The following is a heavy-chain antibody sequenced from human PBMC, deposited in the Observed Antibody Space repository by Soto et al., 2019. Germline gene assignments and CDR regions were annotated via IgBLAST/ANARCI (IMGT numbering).Heavy chain of an antibody. J-gene: IGHJ6*02. Sequence: GGSLRLSCAASGFTLSSYGMHWVRQAPGKGMEWVAVISYDGSNKYYADSVKGRFTISRDNSKNTLYLQMNSLRAEDTGVYYCAKDQASYSSSSWSYYGMDVWGQGTTVTVSS. CDR2: ISYDGSNK. V-gene: IGHV3-30*18. CDR1: GFTLSSYG. CDR3: AKDQASYSSSSWSYYGMDV. D-gene: IGHD6-6*01.